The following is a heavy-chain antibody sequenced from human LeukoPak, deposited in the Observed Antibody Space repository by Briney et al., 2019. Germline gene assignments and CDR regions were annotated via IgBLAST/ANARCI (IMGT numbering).Heavy chain of an antibody. V-gene: IGHV3-49*03. Sequence: GGSLRLSCTASGFTFGDYAMSWFRQAPGKGLKWVGFIRSKAYGGTTEYAASVKGRFTISRDDSKSIAYLQMNSLKTEDTAVYYCTRVLRGYGGYYFDYWGQGTLVTVSS. CDR2: IRSKAYGGTT. D-gene: IGHD4-23*01. CDR1: GFTFGDYA. J-gene: IGHJ4*02. CDR3: TRVLRGYGGYYFDY.